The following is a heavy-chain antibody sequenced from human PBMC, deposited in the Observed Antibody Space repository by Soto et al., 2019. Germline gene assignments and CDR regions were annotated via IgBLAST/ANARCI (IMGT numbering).Heavy chain of an antibody. D-gene: IGHD3-16*01. J-gene: IGHJ4*02. Sequence: SETLSLTCTVSGVSISTTNWWSWVRQPPGKGLEWIGEVYHSGSTNYNPSLNSRVTVSVDKSNNQFSLNLASMTAADTAVYYCARSRGGYFDYWGQGTLVTVSS. CDR3: ARSRGGYFDY. V-gene: IGHV4-4*02. CDR2: VYHSGST. CDR1: GVSISTTNW.